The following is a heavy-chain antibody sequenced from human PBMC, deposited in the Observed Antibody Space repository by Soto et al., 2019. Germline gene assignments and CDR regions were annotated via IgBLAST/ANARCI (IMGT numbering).Heavy chain of an antibody. J-gene: IGHJ6*02. V-gene: IGHV3-9*01. CDR3: ARDIALQHYYYYGMDV. CDR2: INWKSDI. Sequence: GGSLRLSCAVSGFTFDDNAMHWVRQAPEKGLEWVSGINWKSDIGYADSVKGRFTISRDNAENSLYLQMNSLRAEDTAVYYCARDIALQHYYYYGMDVWGQGTTVTVSS. D-gene: IGHD6-13*01. CDR1: GFTFDDNA.